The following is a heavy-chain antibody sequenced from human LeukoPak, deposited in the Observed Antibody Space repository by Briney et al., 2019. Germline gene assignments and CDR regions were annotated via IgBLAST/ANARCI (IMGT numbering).Heavy chain of an antibody. CDR2: IKQDGSEK. D-gene: IGHD3-3*01. J-gene: IGHJ4*02. V-gene: IGHV3-7*01. CDR1: GFTFSTYA. CDR3: ARDFQYYDFWSGYPPYLDY. Sequence: GGSLRLSCAASGFTFSTYAMSWVRQAPGKGLEWVANIKQDGSEKYYVDSVKGRFTISRDNAKTSLYLQMNSLRAEDTAVYYCARDFQYYDFWSGYPPYLDYWGQGALVTVSS.